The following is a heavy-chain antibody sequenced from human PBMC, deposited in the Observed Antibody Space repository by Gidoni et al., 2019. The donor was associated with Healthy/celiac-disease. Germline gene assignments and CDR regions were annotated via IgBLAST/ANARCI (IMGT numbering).Heavy chain of an antibody. Sequence: QVQLVESGGGVVQPGRSLRLSCAASGFTFSSYGMHWVRQAPGKGLEWVAVISYDGSNKYYADSVKGRFTISRDNSKNTLYLKMNSLRAEDTAVYYCAKSINMDVWGQGTTVTVSS. V-gene: IGHV3-30*18. CDR2: ISYDGSNK. J-gene: IGHJ6*02. CDR3: AKSINMDV. CDR1: GFTFSSYG.